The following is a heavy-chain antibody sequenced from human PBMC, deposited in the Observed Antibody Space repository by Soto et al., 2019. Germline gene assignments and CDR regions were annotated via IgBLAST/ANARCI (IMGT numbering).Heavy chain of an antibody. CDR1: GFTVSSNY. CDR2: IYSGGST. CDR3: ARGFTFGGVIDPFDY. V-gene: IGHV3-66*01. Sequence: GGSLRLSCAASGFTVSSNYMSWVRQAPGKGLEWVSVIYSGGSTYYADSVKGRFTISRDNSKNTLYLQMNSLRAEDTAVYYCARGFTFGGVIDPFDYWGQGTLVTVSS. D-gene: IGHD3-16*02. J-gene: IGHJ4*02.